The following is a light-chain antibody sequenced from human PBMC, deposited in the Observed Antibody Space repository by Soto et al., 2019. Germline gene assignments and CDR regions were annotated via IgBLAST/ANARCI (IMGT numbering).Light chain of an antibody. CDR1: SSDVGAYSY. J-gene: IGLJ3*02. V-gene: IGLV2-14*01. Sequence: QSALTQPASVSGSPGQSITISCTGTSSDVGAYSYVYWYQQHPGKAPKLLIYEVTKRPSDISNRFSGSKSGNTASLSISGLQAEDEADYYCSSFTIKNTWVFGGGTKLTVL. CDR2: EVT. CDR3: SSFTIKNTWV.